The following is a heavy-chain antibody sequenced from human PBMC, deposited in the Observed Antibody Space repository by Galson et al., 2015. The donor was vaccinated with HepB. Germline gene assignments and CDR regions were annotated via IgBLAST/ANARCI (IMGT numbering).Heavy chain of an antibody. CDR3: ARHESESKTYAADN. D-gene: IGHD2-2*01. CDR1: GGSISGSSYY. J-gene: IGHJ4*02. V-gene: IGHV4-39*01. Sequence: ETLSLTCTVSGGSISGSSYYWGWLRQPPGKGLEWIGSFYYTGNTHYNPSLKSRVTISGDTSKNQFSLKLNSVTAADTAVYYCARHESESKTYAADNWGQGTLVTVSS. CDR2: FYYTGNT.